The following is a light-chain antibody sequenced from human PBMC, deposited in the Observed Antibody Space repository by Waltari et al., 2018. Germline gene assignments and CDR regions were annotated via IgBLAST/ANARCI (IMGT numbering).Light chain of an antibody. CDR3: QHFNSYPFI. J-gene: IGKJ2*01. V-gene: IGKV1-5*03. Sequence: DIQMTQSPSTLSASVGDRVTITCRASQSIGNYLAWYQQKPGKAPKLLLFMASTLQREVPSRFSGSGSGTEFALTISGLQADDFATYFCQHFNSYPFIFCRGTKLEIK. CDR1: QSIGNY. CDR2: MAS.